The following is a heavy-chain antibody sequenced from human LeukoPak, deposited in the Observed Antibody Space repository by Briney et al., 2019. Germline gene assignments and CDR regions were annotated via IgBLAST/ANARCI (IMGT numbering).Heavy chain of an antibody. J-gene: IGHJ4*02. Sequence: PGRSLRLSCAASGVTFSSDGMHWVRQAPGKGLEWGAVIWYDGSNKYYADSVKGRFTISRDNSKNTLYLQMNSLRAEDTAVYYCARSSGWYEGYYFDYWGQGTLVTVSS. CDR1: GVTFSSDG. V-gene: IGHV3-33*01. CDR3: ARSSGWYEGYYFDY. CDR2: IWYDGSNK. D-gene: IGHD6-19*01.